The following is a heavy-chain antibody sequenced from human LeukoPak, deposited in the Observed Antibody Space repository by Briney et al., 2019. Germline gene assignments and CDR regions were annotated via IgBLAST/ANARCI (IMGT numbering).Heavy chain of an antibody. CDR2: IYPGDSDT. Sequence: GESLKISCKGSGYSFSSYWIGWVRQMPGKGLEWMGIIYPGDSDTRYSPSFQGHVTIPADKSISTVYLQWNTLKASDTAVYYCARPGLNYYYDTSGFPYWGQGTLVTVSS. V-gene: IGHV5-51*01. CDR1: GYSFSSYW. D-gene: IGHD3-22*01. J-gene: IGHJ4*02. CDR3: ARPGLNYYYDTSGFPY.